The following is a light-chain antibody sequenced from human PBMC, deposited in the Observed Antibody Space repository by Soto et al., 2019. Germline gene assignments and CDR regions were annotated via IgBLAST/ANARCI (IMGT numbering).Light chain of an antibody. Sequence: SYELTQPPSVSVSPGQTASITCSGAKWGDKFVSWYQQKTGQSPLLVIYEDRKRPSGIPERFSGSNSGNTATLTISGTQGLDEADYFCQAWDISSTTVVFGGGTKLTVL. CDR2: EDR. V-gene: IGLV3-1*01. CDR3: QAWDISSTTVV. J-gene: IGLJ2*01. CDR1: KWGDKF.